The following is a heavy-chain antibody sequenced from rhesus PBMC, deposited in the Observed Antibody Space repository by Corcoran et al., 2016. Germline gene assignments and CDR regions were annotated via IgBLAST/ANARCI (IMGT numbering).Heavy chain of an antibody. Sequence: QVQLQESGPGLVKPSETLSLTCAVSGGSFSDFYWGWIRQPPGKGLEWIGYINGDGGNYDYNPSLKSRVTISTDTSKNQFSLKLSSVTTADTAVYYCARGGNCLDYWGQGVLVTVSS. CDR1: GGSFSDFY. J-gene: IGHJ4*01. V-gene: IGHV4-165*01. D-gene: IGHD1-44*01. CDR3: ARGGNCLDY. CDR2: INGDGGNY.